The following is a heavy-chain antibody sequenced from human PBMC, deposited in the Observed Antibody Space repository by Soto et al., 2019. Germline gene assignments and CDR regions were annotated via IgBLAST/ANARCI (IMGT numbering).Heavy chain of an antibody. CDR2: IYWDDDK. V-gene: IGHV2-5*02. CDR1: GFSLSTSGVG. Sequence: QITLKESGPTLVKPTQTLTLTCTFSGFSLSTSGVGVGWIRQPPGKALEWLALIYWDDDKRYSPSLKSRLTTXKXTXXNQVVLTMTNMDPVDTATYYCAHRHDTAMANAFDYWGQGTLVTVSS. J-gene: IGHJ4*02. CDR3: AHRHDTAMANAFDY. D-gene: IGHD5-18*01.